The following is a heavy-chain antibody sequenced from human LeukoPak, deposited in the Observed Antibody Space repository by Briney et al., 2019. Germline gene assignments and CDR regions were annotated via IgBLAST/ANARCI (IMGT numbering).Heavy chain of an antibody. CDR1: GGCFSGYY. Sequence: SETLSLTCAVYGGCFSGYYWSWIRQPPGKGLEWIGEINHSGSTNYNPSLKSRVTISVDTSKNQFSLKLSSVTAADTAVYYCARGQLCDYWGQGTLVTVSS. V-gene: IGHV4-34*01. J-gene: IGHJ4*02. CDR3: ARGQLCDY. D-gene: IGHD5-18*01. CDR2: INHSGST.